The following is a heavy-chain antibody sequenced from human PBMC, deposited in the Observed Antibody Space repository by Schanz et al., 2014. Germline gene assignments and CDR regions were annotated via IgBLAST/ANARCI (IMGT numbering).Heavy chain of an antibody. CDR2: ISGSSIHK. J-gene: IGHJ3*02. Sequence: QVYLVESGGDLVKPGGSLRLSCAASGFTFSDYYMAWIRQAPGKGLEWVSHISGSSIHKNYADSVKGRFTISRDNSKNTVYLEMNNVRVDDTAVYYCSKGVGGGLLLGSTFDNWGQGTMVTVTS. V-gene: IGHV3-11*05. CDR1: GFTFSDYY. D-gene: IGHD3-16*01. CDR3: SKGVGGGLLLGSTFDN.